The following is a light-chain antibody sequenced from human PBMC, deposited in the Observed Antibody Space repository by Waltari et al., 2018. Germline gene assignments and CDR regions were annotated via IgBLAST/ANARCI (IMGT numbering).Light chain of an antibody. CDR3: CSYGGYNTPWV. V-gene: IGLV2-23*01. J-gene: IGLJ3*02. Sequence: QSALTQPASVSGSPGQSTPISCTGTSSDVGHYNLVSCYQQHPGQAPKLIIDETTKRPSGVSNRFSGSKSGNTASLAVSGLQTEDEAEYYCCSYGGYNTPWVFGGGTKLTVL. CDR1: SSDVGHYNL. CDR2: ETT.